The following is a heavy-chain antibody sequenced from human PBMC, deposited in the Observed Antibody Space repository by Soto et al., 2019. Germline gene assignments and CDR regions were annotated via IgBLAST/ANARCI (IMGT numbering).Heavy chain of an antibody. J-gene: IGHJ4*02. V-gene: IGHV1-69*13. CDR3: ARALRRDGYNYTTYYFDY. Sequence: GASVKVSCKASGGTFSSYAISWVRQAPGQGLEWMGGIIPIFGTANYAQKFQGRVTITADESTSTAYMELSSLRSEDTAVYYCARALRRDGYNYTTYYFDYWGQGTLVTVSS. CDR2: IIPIFGTA. CDR1: GGTFSSYA. D-gene: IGHD5-12*01.